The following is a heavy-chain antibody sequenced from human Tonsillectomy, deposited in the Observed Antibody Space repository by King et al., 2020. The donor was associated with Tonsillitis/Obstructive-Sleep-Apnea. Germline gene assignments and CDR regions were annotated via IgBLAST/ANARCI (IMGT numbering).Heavy chain of an antibody. CDR1: GYSFTNYW. D-gene: IGHD2-2*01. Sequence: LQLVQSGAEVKKPGESLKISCKGSGYSFTNYWIGWVRQMPGKGLEWMGIIYPGDSDTRYSPSFQGQVTISADKSISTAYLQWSSLKASDTAMYYCARHTVPAANLALGWNYYYMDVWGKGTTVTVSS. V-gene: IGHV5-51*01. J-gene: IGHJ6*03. CDR2: IYPGDSDT. CDR3: ARHTVPAANLALGWNYYYMDV.